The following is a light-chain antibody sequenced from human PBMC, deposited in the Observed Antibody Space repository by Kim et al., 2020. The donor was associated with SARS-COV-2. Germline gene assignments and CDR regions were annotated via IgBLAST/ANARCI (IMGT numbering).Light chain of an antibody. V-gene: IGKV1-9*01. J-gene: IGKJ4*01. CDR3: QQVKSYPRT. Sequence: ASVGDRVTITCRASQGISSYLAWYQQKPGRAPNLLIYAASTLQSGVPSRFSGSGSGTEFTLTINSLQPEDFATYSCQQVKSYPRTFGEGTKVDIK. CDR1: QGISSY. CDR2: AAS.